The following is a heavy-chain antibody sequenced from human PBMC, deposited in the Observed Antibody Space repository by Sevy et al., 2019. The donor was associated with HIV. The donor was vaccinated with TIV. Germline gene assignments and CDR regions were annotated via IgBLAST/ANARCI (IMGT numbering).Heavy chain of an antibody. CDR3: ARKYDSSGYFDY. Sequence: GSLRLSCAASGFTFSRYAMNWVRQAPGKGLEWVSGISGSGGSGDKTNYADSVKGRFTISRDDSKNSLYLQLNSLRAEETAIYYCARKYDSSGYFDYWGQGTLVTVSS. J-gene: IGHJ4*02. CDR2: ISGSGGSGDKT. V-gene: IGHV3-23*01. D-gene: IGHD3-22*01. CDR1: GFTFSRYA.